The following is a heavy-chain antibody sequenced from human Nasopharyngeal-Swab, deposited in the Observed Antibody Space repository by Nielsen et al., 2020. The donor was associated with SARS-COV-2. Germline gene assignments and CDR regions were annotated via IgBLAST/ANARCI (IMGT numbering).Heavy chain of an antibody. CDR1: GRSFSGYY. Sequence: GSLRLSCAVYGRSFSGYYWSWIRQPPGKGLEWIGEINHSGSTNYNPSLKSRVTISVDTSKNRFSLKLNSVTAADTAVYYCARGIVVDSSSWYPSYFDYWGQGTLVTVSS. V-gene: IGHV4-34*01. CDR3: ARGIVVDSSSWYPSYFDY. J-gene: IGHJ4*02. D-gene: IGHD6-13*01. CDR2: INHSGST.